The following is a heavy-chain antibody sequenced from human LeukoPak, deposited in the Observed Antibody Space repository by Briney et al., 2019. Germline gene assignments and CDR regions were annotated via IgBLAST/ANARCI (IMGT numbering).Heavy chain of an antibody. Sequence: GGSLRLSCAASGFAFSSYGMHWVRQAPGKGLEWVAVISYDGSNKYYADSVKGRFTISRDNSKNTLYLQMNSLRAEDTAVYYCAKAQSSTSCYMDYWGQGTLVTVSS. D-gene: IGHD2-2*02. CDR1: GFAFSSYG. CDR3: AKAQSSTSCYMDY. CDR2: ISYDGSNK. J-gene: IGHJ4*02. V-gene: IGHV3-30*18.